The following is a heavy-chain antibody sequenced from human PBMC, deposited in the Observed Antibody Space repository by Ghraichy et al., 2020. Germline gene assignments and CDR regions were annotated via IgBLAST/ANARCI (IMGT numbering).Heavy chain of an antibody. Sequence: GGSLRLSCAASGFTFSSYAMHWVRQAPGKGLEWVAVISYDGSNKYYADSVKGRFTISRDNSKNTLYLQMNSLRAEDTAVYYCARDPGYSSSWYDLIVGGDYMDVWGKGTTVTVSS. CDR1: GFTFSSYA. D-gene: IGHD6-13*01. J-gene: IGHJ6*03. CDR2: ISYDGSNK. CDR3: ARDPGYSSSWYDLIVGGDYMDV. V-gene: IGHV3-30*04.